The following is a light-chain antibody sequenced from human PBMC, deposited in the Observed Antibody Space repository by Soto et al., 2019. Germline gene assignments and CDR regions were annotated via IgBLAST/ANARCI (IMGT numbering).Light chain of an antibody. CDR3: QQRYNWGVA. V-gene: IGKV3-11*01. Sequence: EIVVTQSPDTLSVSPGERVTLSCRASQSVSSNLAWYQQKPGQAPRLLISDAPKRAAGIPARFSGSGSGTDFTLTISSLEPEDFAVYYCQQRYNWGVAFGPGTKVDIK. CDR1: QSVSSN. CDR2: DAP. J-gene: IGKJ3*01.